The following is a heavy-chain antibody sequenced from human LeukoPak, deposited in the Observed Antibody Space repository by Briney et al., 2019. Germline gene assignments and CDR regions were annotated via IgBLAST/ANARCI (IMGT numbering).Heavy chain of an antibody. Sequence: GASVKVSCKASGYTFTSSDINWVRQATGQGLEWMGWMNPNSGNTGYAQKFQGRVTMTRNTSISTVYMELSSLRSEDTAVYYCARELSSRADFDYWGQGTLVTVSS. CDR1: GYTFTSSD. J-gene: IGHJ4*02. CDR3: ARELSSRADFDY. CDR2: MNPNSGNT. D-gene: IGHD2-15*01. V-gene: IGHV1-8*01.